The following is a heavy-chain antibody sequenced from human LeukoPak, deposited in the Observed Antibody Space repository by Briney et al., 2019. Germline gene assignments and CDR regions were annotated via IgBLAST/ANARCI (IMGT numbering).Heavy chain of an antibody. CDR1: GFTFRSYA. CDR2: ISGSGGST. D-gene: IGHD3-10*01. J-gene: IGHJ5*02. V-gene: IGHV3-23*01. Sequence: GGSLRLSCAASGFTFRSYAMSWVRQARGKGLEWVSAISGSGGSTFYADAVKGRFTIARDNSKNTLYLQMNSLRAEDTAVYYCAKCELLWFGISNWFDPWGQGTLVTVSS. CDR3: AKCELLWFGISNWFDP.